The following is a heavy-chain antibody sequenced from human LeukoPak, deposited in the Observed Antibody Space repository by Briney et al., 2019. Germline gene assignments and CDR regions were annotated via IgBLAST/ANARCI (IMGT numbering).Heavy chain of an antibody. D-gene: IGHD3-10*01. Sequence: GRSLRLSCAASGFTFSHFAMHWVRQAPGKGLEWVAVISYDGKKNYYADSVKGRFTLTRDDSANTLSLQMNSLRAEDTAVYYCGRGSKIRGVIPEGEFDYWGQGTLVTVSS. CDR3: GRGSKIRGVIPEGEFDY. CDR2: ISYDGKKN. V-gene: IGHV3-30*03. CDR1: GFTFSHFA. J-gene: IGHJ4*02.